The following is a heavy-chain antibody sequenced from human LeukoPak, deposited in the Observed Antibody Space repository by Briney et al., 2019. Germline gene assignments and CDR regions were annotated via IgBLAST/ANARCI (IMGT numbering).Heavy chain of an antibody. CDR2: ISSSSSTI. V-gene: IGHV3-48*04. CDR1: GFTFSSYS. D-gene: IGHD3-22*01. Sequence: GSLRLSCAASGFTFSSYSMNWVRQAPGKGLEWVSYISSSSSTIYYADSVKGRFTISRDNAKNSLYLQMNSLRAEDTAVYYCARTGYYYDSSGYKIDYWGQGTLVTVSS. CDR3: ARTGYYYDSSGYKIDY. J-gene: IGHJ4*02.